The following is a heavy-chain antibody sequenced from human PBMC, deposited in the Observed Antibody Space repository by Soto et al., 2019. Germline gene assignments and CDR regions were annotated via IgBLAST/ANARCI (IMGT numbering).Heavy chain of an antibody. V-gene: IGHV4-59*01. CDR2: MYYSGST. D-gene: IGHD3-22*01. CDR3: ARGSDYYDSSGT. Sequence: SETLSLTCSVSGGSISGYYWSWIRQPPGKGLEWIGCMYYSGSTNYNPSLKSRVTISVDTSKNQFSLKLSSVTAADTAVYYCARGSDYYDSSGTWGQGTLVTV. CDR1: GGSISGYY. J-gene: IGHJ5*02.